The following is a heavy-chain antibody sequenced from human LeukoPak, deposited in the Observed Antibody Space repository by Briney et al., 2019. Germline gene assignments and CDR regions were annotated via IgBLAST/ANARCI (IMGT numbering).Heavy chain of an antibody. Sequence: SETLCLTCTVSGGSISSYYWSWIRQPPGKGLEWVGYIYYSGSTNYNPSLKSRVTISVDTSNNQFSLKLSSVTAADTAVYYCASGTGVRGVIGFDYWGQGTLVTVSS. D-gene: IGHD3-10*01. CDR3: ASGTGVRGVIGFDY. CDR2: IYYSGST. CDR1: GGSISSYY. J-gene: IGHJ4*02. V-gene: IGHV4-59*08.